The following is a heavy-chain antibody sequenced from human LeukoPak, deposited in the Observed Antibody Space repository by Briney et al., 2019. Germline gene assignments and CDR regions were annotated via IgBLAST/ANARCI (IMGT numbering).Heavy chain of an antibody. CDR3: ARDSPLGTDFDY. J-gene: IGHJ4*02. V-gene: IGHV3-7*03. D-gene: IGHD1-1*01. CDR2: IKQDGSEK. Sequence: WVAAIKQDGSEKYYVDSVKGRFTISRDSARNSLYLQMNSLRAEDTAVYYCARDSPLGTDFDYWGQGTLVTVSS.